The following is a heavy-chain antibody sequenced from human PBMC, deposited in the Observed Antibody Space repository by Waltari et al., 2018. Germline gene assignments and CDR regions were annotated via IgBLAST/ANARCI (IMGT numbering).Heavy chain of an antibody. J-gene: IGHJ6*02. Sequence: EVQLVESGGGLVQPGGSLRLSCAASGFTFSSNDRHWVRQATGKGVECVSAISSTGDTYYAASVRGRFTISRENAPRSVYLPMNSLRAGDTALYYCATISSVAIHWGQGTTVTVSS. D-gene: IGHD2-15*01. CDR1: GFTFSSND. CDR2: ISSTGDT. CDR3: ATISSVAIH. V-gene: IGHV3-13*01.